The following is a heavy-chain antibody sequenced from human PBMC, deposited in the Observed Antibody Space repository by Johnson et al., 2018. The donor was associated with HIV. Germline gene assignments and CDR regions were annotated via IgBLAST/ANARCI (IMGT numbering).Heavy chain of an antibody. J-gene: IGHJ3*01. V-gene: IGHV3-49*03. CDR2: ISSKAYGVTT. CDR1: GFTFGEYA. CDR3: SRGIGEAGTPVAFDV. Sequence: VQLVESGGGLVQPGRSLRLSCTTSGFTFGEYAMSWFRQAPGKGLEWVTCISSKAYGVTTEYSASVQGRFIISRADSKSIAYLQMTSLKTEDTGVYYCSRGIGEAGTPVAFDVWGQGTMVIVFS. D-gene: IGHD6-13*01.